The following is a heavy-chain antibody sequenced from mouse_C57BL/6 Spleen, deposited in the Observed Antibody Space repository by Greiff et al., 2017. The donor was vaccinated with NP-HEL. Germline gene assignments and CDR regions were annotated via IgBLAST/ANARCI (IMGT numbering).Heavy chain of an antibody. Sequence: QVQLQQSGPELVKPGASVKISCKASGYAFSSSWMNWVKQRPGKGLEWIGRIYPGDGDTNYNGMFKGKATLTADKSSSTAYMQLSSLTSEDSAVYFCEIYDGYYGAMDYWGQGTSVTVSS. J-gene: IGHJ4*01. D-gene: IGHD2-3*01. CDR2: IYPGDGDT. V-gene: IGHV1-82*01. CDR3: EIYDGYYGAMDY. CDR1: GYAFSSSW.